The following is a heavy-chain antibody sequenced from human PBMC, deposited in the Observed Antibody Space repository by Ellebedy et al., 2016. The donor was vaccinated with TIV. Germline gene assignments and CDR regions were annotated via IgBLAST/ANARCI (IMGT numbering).Heavy chain of an antibody. V-gene: IGHV3-11*04. CDR1: GFDFSDFS. CDR2: INSESVTL. Sequence: PGGSLRLSCAASGFDFSDFSMAWVRQSPGKGLEWVSYINSESVTLYYADSVKGRFTVSRDNAQKSVYLQMNSLRAEDTGLYYCARSGNDVFVNGMDVWGQGTTVIVSS. J-gene: IGHJ6*02. CDR3: ARSGNDVFVNGMDV. D-gene: IGHD3-9*01.